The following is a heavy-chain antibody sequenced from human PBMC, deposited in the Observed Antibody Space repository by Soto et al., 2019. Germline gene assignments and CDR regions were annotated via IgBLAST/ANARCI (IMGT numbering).Heavy chain of an antibody. D-gene: IGHD2-2*01. CDR3: ARGGYIVVVPAAMKKGRAFDY. CDR1: GGSFSGYY. CDR2: INHSGST. V-gene: IGHV4-34*01. J-gene: IGHJ4*02. Sequence: QVQLQQWGAGLLKPSETLSLTCAVYGGSFSGYYWSWIRQPPGEGLEWIGEINHSGSTNYNPSLKSRVTISVDTSKNPFSLKLSSVTAADKAVYYCARGGYIVVVPAAMKKGRAFDYWGQGTLVTVSS.